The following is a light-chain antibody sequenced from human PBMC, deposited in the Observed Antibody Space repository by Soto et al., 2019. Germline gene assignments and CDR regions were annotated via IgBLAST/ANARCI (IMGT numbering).Light chain of an antibody. V-gene: IGLV2-23*01. J-gene: IGLJ1*01. CDR1: SSDVGSYNL. Sequence: QPVLTQPASWSGSPGQSSTISCTGTSSDVGSYNLVSWYQQHPGKAPKLMIYEGSKRPSGVSNRFSGSKSGNTASLTISGLQAEDEADYYCCSYAGSSTYVFGTGTKVTVL. CDR3: CSYAGSSTYV. CDR2: EGS.